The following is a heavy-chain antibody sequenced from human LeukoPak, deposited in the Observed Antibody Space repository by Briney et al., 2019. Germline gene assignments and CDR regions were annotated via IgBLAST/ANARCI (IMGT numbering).Heavy chain of an antibody. CDR1: GFTFSSYW. CDR3: ARDQDSSGWYYAFDI. CDR2: IKQDGSEK. J-gene: IGHJ3*02. V-gene: IGHV3-7*01. D-gene: IGHD6-19*01. Sequence: GGSLRLPCAASGFTFSSYWMSWVRQAPGKGLEWVANIKQDGSEKYYVDSVKGRFTISRDNAKNSLYLQMNSLRAEDTAVYYCARDQDSSGWYYAFDIWGQGTMVTVSS.